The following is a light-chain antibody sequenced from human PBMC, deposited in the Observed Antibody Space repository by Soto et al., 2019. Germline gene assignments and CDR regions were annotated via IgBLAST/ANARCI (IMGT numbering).Light chain of an antibody. CDR2: DVS. V-gene: IGLV2-14*03. Sequence: QSVLTQPASVSGSPGQSITISCTGVSSDSGGYQYVSWYQQHPGKAPKLLIYDVSNRPSGVSNRFSGSESGTTASLTISGLQADDASDYFCSSFGSRSRLEVFGTGTKLTVL. CDR3: SSFGSRSRLEV. CDR1: SSDSGGYQY. J-gene: IGLJ1*01.